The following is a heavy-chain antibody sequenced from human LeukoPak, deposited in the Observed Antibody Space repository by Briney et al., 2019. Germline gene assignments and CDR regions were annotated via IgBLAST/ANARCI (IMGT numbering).Heavy chain of an antibody. CDR2: IYTSGRS. CDR1: GGSFSSYY. V-gene: IGHV4-4*07. J-gene: IGHJ4*02. Sequence: PSETLSLTCTVSGGSFSSYYWSWIRQPAGKGLEWIGRIYTSGRSNYSPSLKSRVTMSVDTSKNQISLNLSSVTAADTAVYYCAKGESTSSPTGFDYWGQGTLVTVSS. CDR3: AKGESTSSPTGFDY. D-gene: IGHD6-6*01.